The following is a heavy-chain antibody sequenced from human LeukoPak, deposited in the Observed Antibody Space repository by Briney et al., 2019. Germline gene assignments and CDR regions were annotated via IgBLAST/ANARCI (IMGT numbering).Heavy chain of an antibody. CDR3: ARDSETYDSSASTFEY. CDR2: ISSNGGSI. Sequence: GGSLRLSCAASGFTFSDYAMHWVRQAPGKELEYVSAISSNGGSIHYANSVKGRFTISRDNSKNTLYLQMDSLRAEDTAMYYCARDSETYDSSASTFEYWGQGTLVTVSS. V-gene: IGHV3-64*01. D-gene: IGHD3-22*01. J-gene: IGHJ4*02. CDR1: GFTFSDYA.